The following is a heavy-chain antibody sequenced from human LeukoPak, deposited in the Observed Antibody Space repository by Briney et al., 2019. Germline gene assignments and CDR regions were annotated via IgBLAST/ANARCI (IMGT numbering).Heavy chain of an antibody. J-gene: IGHJ4*02. D-gene: IGHD5-18*01. V-gene: IGHV4-59*06. CDR2: IYYSGST. CDR1: GGSISSYY. Sequence: SETLSLTCTVSGGSISSYYWSWIRQHPGKGLEWIGYIYYSGSTYYNPSLKSRVTISVDTSKNQFSLKLSSVTAADTAVYYCARARGYSYGSRYFDYWGQGTLVTVSP. CDR3: ARARGYSYGSRYFDY.